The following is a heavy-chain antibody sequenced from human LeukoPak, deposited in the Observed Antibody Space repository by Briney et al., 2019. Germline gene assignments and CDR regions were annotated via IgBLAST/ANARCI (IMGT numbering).Heavy chain of an antibody. CDR2: INAGNDNT. V-gene: IGHV1-3*01. Sequence: VASVKVSCKASGYTFTSYAMHWVRQAPGQRLEWMGWINAGNDNTKYSQKFQGRVTITRDTSASTAYMELSSLRSEDTAVYYCARDLGYCTRGTCYPNWFDPWGQGTLVTVSS. CDR3: ARDLGYCTRGTCYPNWFDP. CDR1: GYTFTSYA. J-gene: IGHJ5*02. D-gene: IGHD2-15*01.